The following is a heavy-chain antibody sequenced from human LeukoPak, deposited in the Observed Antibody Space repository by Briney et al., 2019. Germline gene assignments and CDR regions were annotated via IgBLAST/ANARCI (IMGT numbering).Heavy chain of an antibody. D-gene: IGHD2-8*01. CDR3: ARIPDWCMLSRFDY. CDR1: GFTFSTYE. Sequence: GGSLRLSCAASGFTFSTYEMNWVRQAPGKGLEWVSYINSRGSTIYYADSVKGRFTISRDNAKNSLYLQMNSLRAEDTATYYCARIPDWCMLSRFDYWGQGTLVSVSS. J-gene: IGHJ4*02. V-gene: IGHV3-48*03. CDR2: INSRGSTI.